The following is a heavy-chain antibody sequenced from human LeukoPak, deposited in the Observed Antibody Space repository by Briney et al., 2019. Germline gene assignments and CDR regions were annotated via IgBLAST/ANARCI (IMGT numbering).Heavy chain of an antibody. CDR3: IIEVQVRASASLGL. CDR2: MNSAGTTI. CDR1: GFTISGFW. V-gene: IGHV3-74*01. D-gene: IGHD1-1*01. Sequence: GGSLRLSCAASGFTISGFWMHWVRQVPGEGLVWVARMNSAGTTINYADSVKGRFTISRDNVRNTLHLQMNNLSLEDTAVYFCIIEVQVRASASLGLWGRGTLVTV. J-gene: IGHJ4*01.